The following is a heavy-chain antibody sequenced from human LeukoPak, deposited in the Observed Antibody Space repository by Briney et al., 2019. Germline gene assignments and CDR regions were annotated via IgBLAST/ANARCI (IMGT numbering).Heavy chain of an antibody. D-gene: IGHD6-13*01. CDR1: GYTFTSYG. Sequence: VASVKASCKASGYTFTSYGISWVRQAPGQGLEWMGWISAYNGNTNYAQKLQGRVTMTTDTSTSTAYMELRSLRSDDTAAYYCAREGSSSWYSPSNAFDYWGQGTLVTVSS. V-gene: IGHV1-18*01. CDR3: AREGSSSWYSPSNAFDY. J-gene: IGHJ4*02. CDR2: ISAYNGNT.